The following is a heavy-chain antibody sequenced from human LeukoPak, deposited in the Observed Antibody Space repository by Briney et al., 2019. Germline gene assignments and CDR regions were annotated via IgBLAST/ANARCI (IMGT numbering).Heavy chain of an antibody. CDR3: ARVGGSLAGSFDY. CDR2: IIPIFGTA. J-gene: IGHJ4*02. Sequence: APVKVSCKASGGTFSSYAISWVRQAPGQGLEWMGGIIPIFGTANYAQKFQGRVTITADESTSTAYMELSSLRSEDTAVYYCARVGGSLAGSFDYWGQGTLVTVSS. CDR1: GGTFSSYA. V-gene: IGHV1-69*13. D-gene: IGHD6-19*01.